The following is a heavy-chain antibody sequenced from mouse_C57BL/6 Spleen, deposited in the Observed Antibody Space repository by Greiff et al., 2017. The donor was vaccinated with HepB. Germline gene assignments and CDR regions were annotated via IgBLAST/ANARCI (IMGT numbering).Heavy chain of an antibody. CDR1: GYTFTSYW. V-gene: IGHV1-50*01. CDR2: IDPSDSYT. Sequence: QSCKASGYTFTSYWMQWVKQRPGQGLEWIGEIDPSDSYTNYNQKFKGKATLTVDTSSSTAYMQLSSLTSEDSAVYYCASLNYWGQGTTLTVSS. CDR3: ASLNY. J-gene: IGHJ2*01.